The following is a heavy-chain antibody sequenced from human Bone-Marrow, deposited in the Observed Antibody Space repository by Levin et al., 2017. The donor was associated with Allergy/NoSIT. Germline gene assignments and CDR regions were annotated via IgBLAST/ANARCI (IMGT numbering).Heavy chain of an antibody. CDR2: ISWNGDSI. D-gene: IGHD3-16*01. Sequence: PGGSLRLSCVASGFTFENYGMHWVRQAPGKGLEWVSGISWNGDSIGYADSVKGRFIISRDNSKNSLSLQMHSLRAEDTALYYCANLASAPRTVDYWGQGTLVTVSS. CDR1: GFTFENYG. CDR3: ANLASAPRTVDY. J-gene: IGHJ4*02. V-gene: IGHV3-9*01.